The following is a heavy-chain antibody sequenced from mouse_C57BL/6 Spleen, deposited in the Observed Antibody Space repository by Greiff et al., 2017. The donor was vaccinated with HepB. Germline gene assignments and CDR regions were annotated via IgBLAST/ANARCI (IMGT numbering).Heavy chain of an antibody. Sequence: EVKLQESGTVLARPGASVKMSCKTSGYTFTSYWMHWVKQRPGQGLEWIGAIYPGNSDTSYNQKFKGKAKLTAVTSASTAYMELSSLTNGDSAVYYCTSPLITTVVAQLRYFDVWGTGTTVTVSS. CDR2: IYPGNSDT. D-gene: IGHD1-1*01. J-gene: IGHJ1*03. V-gene: IGHV1-5*01. CDR1: GYTFTSYW. CDR3: TSPLITTVVAQLRYFDV.